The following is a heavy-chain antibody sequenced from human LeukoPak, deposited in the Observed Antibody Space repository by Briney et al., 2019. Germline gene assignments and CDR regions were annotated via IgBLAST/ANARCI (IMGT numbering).Heavy chain of an antibody. V-gene: IGHV3-11*01. D-gene: IGHD2-15*01. CDR1: GFTFSDYY. Sequence: GGSLRLSCAASGFTFSDYYMSWIRQAPGKGLEWVSYISSSGSTIYYADSVKGRFTISRDNAKNSLYLQMNSLGAEDTAVYYCARVGGRWYHDAFDIWGQGTMVTVSS. J-gene: IGHJ3*02. CDR2: ISSSGSTI. CDR3: ARVGGRWYHDAFDI.